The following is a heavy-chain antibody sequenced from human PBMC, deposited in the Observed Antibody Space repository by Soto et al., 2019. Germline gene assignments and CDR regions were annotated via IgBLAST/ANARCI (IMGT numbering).Heavy chain of an antibody. Sequence: PGGSLRLSCAASGFTFSNYAMNWVRQAPGKGLEWVSYISTSSTYIYYADSVKGRFTVSRDNAKNSLYLQMNSLRAEDTAVYYCAKALAVGKNWFDPWGQGTLVTVSS. D-gene: IGHD6-19*01. CDR1: GFTFSNYA. J-gene: IGHJ5*02. V-gene: IGHV3-21*01. CDR2: ISTSSTYI. CDR3: AKALAVGKNWFDP.